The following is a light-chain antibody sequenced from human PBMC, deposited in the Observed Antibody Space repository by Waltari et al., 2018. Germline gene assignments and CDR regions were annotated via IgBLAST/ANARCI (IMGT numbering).Light chain of an antibody. Sequence: EIVLTQSPGTLSLSPGERVTLSCRASQSIGTFLAWYQQKPGQPPRLLIYGASIRAAGIPARVSGSGSGTDFSLTISRLEPEDFAVYYCQHYVRLPVTFGQGTKVQIK. J-gene: IGKJ1*01. V-gene: IGKV3-20*01. CDR3: QHYVRLPVT. CDR1: QSIGTF. CDR2: GAS.